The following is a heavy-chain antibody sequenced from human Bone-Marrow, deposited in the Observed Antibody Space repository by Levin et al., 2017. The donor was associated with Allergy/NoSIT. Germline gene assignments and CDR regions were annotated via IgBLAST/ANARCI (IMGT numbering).Heavy chain of an antibody. Sequence: SETLSLTCAVYGGSFSGYYWSWIRQPPGKGLEWIGEINHSGSTNYNPSLKSRVTISVDTSKNQFSLKLSSVTAADTAVYYCARGRWELLPSWYFDLWGRGTLVTVSS. CDR3: ARGRWELLPSWYFDL. CDR1: GGSFSGYY. V-gene: IGHV4-34*01. J-gene: IGHJ2*01. CDR2: INHSGST. D-gene: IGHD1-26*01.